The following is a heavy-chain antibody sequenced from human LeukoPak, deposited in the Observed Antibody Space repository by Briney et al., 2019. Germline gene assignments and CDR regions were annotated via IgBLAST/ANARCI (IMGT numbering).Heavy chain of an antibody. D-gene: IGHD3-9*01. J-gene: IGHJ4*02. CDR3: VKELRYCDLLGALDY. CDR1: GFTFSSFA. Sequence: GGTLRLSCSASGFTFSSFAMHWVGQSPGKGLEYASAISSNGGSTYYADSVKGRFTISRDNSKNTLYLQMSSLRAEDTAVYYCVKELRYCDLLGALDYWGQGNLVTVSS. CDR2: ISSNGGST. V-gene: IGHV3-64D*06.